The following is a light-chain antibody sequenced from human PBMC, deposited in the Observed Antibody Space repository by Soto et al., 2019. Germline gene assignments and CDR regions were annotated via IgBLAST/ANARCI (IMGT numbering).Light chain of an antibody. V-gene: IGKV1-12*01. CDR1: QGISSW. Sequence: DTQMTQSPSLITKSXFDGVTIAXXASQGISSWLAWYQQKPGKAPKLLIYAASSLQSGVPSRFSGSGSGTDFTLTISSLQPEDFATYYCQQANSFPITFGQGTRLEIK. CDR3: QQANSFPIT. J-gene: IGKJ5*01. CDR2: AAS.